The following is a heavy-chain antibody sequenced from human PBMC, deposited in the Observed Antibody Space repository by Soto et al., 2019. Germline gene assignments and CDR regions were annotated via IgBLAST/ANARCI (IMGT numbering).Heavy chain of an antibody. CDR1: GGSVSSGSYY. CDR3: ASGYGAAAGNIYYYYYGMDV. Sequence: SETLSLTCTVSGGSVSSGSYYWSWIRQPPGKGLEWIGYIYYSGSTNYNPSLKSRVTISVDTSKNQFSLKLSSVTAADTAVYYCASGYGAAAGNIYYYYYGMDVWGQGTTVTVSS. CDR2: IYYSGST. D-gene: IGHD6-13*01. V-gene: IGHV4-61*01. J-gene: IGHJ6*02.